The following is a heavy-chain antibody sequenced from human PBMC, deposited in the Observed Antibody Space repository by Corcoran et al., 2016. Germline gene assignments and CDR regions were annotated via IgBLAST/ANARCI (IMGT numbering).Heavy chain of an antibody. J-gene: IGHJ6*02. V-gene: IGHV4-59*01. Sequence: QVQLQESGPGLVKPSETLSLTCTVSGGSISSYYWSWIRQPPGKGLEWIGYIYYSGSTNYNPSLKSRVTISVDTSKNQFSLKLSSVTAADTAVYYCARASSLVVTADTIWDYYYYYGMDVWGQGTTVTVSS. CDR3: ARASSLVVTADTIWDYYYYYGMDV. D-gene: IGHD2-2*01. CDR2: IYYSGST. CDR1: GGSISSYY.